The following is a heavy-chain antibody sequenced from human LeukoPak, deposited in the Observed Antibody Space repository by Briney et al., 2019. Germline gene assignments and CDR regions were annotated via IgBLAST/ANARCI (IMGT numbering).Heavy chain of an antibody. V-gene: IGHV4-59*02. CDR3: ARGDRVDSSSWYNWFDP. Sequence: PSETLSLTCTVSGGSVTPYYWSWIRQSPGKGLEWIGYVYYSGSTNYNPSFMGRVTMSADTSHNQFSLKLSSVTAADAAVYYCARGDRVDSSSWYNWFDPWGQGTLVTVSS. CDR2: VYYSGST. D-gene: IGHD6-13*01. J-gene: IGHJ5*02. CDR1: GGSVTPYY.